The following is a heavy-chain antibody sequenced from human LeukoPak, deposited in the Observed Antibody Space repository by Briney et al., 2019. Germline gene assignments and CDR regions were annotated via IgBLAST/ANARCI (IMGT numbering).Heavy chain of an antibody. J-gene: IGHJ4*02. Sequence: SLSLTCAVPGGSTSSGGYCWGCTRHPQGNGLEWMAYIYHSGSTYYNPSLKSRVTISVDRSKNQFSLKLSSVTAADTDVYYWARRITLTPSAYWGQGTLVTVSS. V-gene: IGHV4-30-2*01. CDR2: IYHSGST. CDR3: ARRITLTPSAY. CDR1: GGSTSSGGYC. D-gene: IGHD3-16*01.